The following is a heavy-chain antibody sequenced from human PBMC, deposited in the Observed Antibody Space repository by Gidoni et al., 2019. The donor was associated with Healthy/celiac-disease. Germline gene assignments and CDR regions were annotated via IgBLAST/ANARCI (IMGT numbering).Heavy chain of an antibody. Sequence: EVQLVQSGAEEKKPGESLKISGKDSGYSMTSYWIGWVRQMPGKGLGWLGVSCPGTSETRCSPSVPGQVTISADKSISTAYLQWSSLKASDTAMYDCARHSYYYDSSGYSPEYYFDDWGQGTLVTGSS. J-gene: IGHJ4*02. D-gene: IGHD3-22*01. CDR3: ARHSYYYDSSGYSPEYYFDD. CDR2: SCPGTSET. V-gene: IGHV5-51*01. CDR1: GYSMTSYW.